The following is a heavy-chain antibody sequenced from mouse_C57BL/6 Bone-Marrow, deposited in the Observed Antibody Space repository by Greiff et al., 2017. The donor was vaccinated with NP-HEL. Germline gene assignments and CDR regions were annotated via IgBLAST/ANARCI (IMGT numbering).Heavy chain of an antibody. V-gene: IGHV1-55*01. CDR2: IYPGSGST. Sequence: QVQLQQPGAELVKPGASVKMSCKASGYTFTSYWITWVKQRPGQGLEWIGDIYPGSGSTNYNEKFKSKATLTVDTSSSTAYMQLSSLTSEDSAVYYCARMGQLRPYAMDYWGKGTSVTVSS. D-gene: IGHD3-2*02. CDR1: GYTFTSYW. CDR3: ARMGQLRPYAMDY. J-gene: IGHJ4*01.